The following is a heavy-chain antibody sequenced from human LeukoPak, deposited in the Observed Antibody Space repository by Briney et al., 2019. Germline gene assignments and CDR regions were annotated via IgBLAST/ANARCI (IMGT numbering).Heavy chain of an antibody. CDR2: IRNKANGYET. CDR1: GFTFSASA. J-gene: IGHJ4*02. D-gene: IGHD2-8*01. Sequence: QPGGSLKLSCAASGFTFSASAMHWVRQAPGKGLEWVGRIRNKANGYETAYAASVKGRFIISRDDSKNTAYLQMNSLKTEDTAVYYCTRLGYCTNGVCYFDYWGQGILVTVSS. V-gene: IGHV3-73*01. CDR3: TRLGYCTNGVCYFDY.